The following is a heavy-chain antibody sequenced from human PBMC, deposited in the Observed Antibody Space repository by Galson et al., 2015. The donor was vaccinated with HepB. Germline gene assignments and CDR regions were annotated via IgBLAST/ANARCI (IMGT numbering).Heavy chain of an antibody. CDR1: GYTFTSYD. J-gene: IGHJ4*02. CDR3: AKDGYGDYGANFDY. V-gene: IGHV1-8*01. Sequence: SVKVSCKASGYTFTSYDINWVRQATGQGLEWMGWMNPNSGNTGYAQKFQGRVTMTRNTSISTAYMELSSLRAEDTAVYYCAKDGYGDYGANFDYWGQGTQVTVSS. D-gene: IGHD4-17*01. CDR2: MNPNSGNT.